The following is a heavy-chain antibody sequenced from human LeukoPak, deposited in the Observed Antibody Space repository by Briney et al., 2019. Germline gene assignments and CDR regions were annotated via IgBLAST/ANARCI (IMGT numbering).Heavy chain of an antibody. CDR2: INHSGST. J-gene: IGHJ4*02. D-gene: IGHD6-13*01. V-gene: IGHV4-34*01. Sequence: PSETLSLTCAVYGGSFSGYYWSWIRQPPGKGLEWIGEINHSGSTNYNPSLKSRVTISVDTSKNQFSLKLSSVTAADTAVYYCARGGIAAADPIDYWGQGTLVTVSS. CDR3: ARGGIAAADPIDY. CDR1: GGSFSGYY.